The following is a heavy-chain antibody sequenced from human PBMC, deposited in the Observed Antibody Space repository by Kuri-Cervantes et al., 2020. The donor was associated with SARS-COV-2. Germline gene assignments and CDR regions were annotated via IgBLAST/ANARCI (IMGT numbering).Heavy chain of an antibody. V-gene: IGHV1-69*04. CDR1: GGTFSSYA. CDR2: IIPILGTA. D-gene: IGHD3-22*01. Sequence: SVKVSCKASGGTFSSYAISWVRQAPGQGLEWMGRIIPILGTANYAQKFQGRVTITADKSTSTAYMELSSLRSEDTAVYYCATAPKSRGYYYAPFYFDYWGQGTLVTVSS. CDR3: ATAPKSRGYYYAPFYFDY. J-gene: IGHJ4*02.